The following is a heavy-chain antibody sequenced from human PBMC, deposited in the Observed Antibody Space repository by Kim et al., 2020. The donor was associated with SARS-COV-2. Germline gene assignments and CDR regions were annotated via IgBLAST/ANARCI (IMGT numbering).Heavy chain of an antibody. CDR3: ARGYSSSWYWAFDI. J-gene: IGHJ3*02. Sequence: YPGSVKGRITISRENAKNSLYLQINSLRAGDTAVYYCARGYSSSWYWAFDIWGQGTMVTVSS. V-gene: IGHV3-13*01. D-gene: IGHD6-13*01.